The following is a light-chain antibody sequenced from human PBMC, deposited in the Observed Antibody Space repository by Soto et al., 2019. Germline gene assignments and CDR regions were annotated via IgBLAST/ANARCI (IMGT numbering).Light chain of an antibody. CDR3: QQRSNWLLT. Sequence: EIVLTQCRAILSLSPGERATLSCRASQSVSSYLAWYQQKPGQAPRLLIYDASNRATGIPARFSGSGSGTDFTLTISSLEPEDFAVYYCQQRSNWLLTFGGETKVDIK. CDR1: QSVSSY. J-gene: IGKJ4*01. V-gene: IGKV3-11*01. CDR2: DAS.